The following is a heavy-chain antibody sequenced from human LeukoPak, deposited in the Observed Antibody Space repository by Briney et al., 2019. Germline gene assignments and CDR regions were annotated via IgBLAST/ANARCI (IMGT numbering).Heavy chain of an antibody. D-gene: IGHD3-3*01. J-gene: IGHJ6*02. CDR1: GFTFSNAW. CDR2: IKSKTDGGTT. V-gene: IGHV3-15*07. Sequence: GGSLRLSCAASGFTFSNAWMNWVRQAPGKGLEWVGRIKSKTDGGTTDYAAPVKGRFTISRDDSKNTLYLQMSSLKTEDAAVYYCTTEAPGITIFGVVIEGFYYYGMDVWGQGTTVTVSS. CDR3: TTEAPGITIFGVVIEGFYYYGMDV.